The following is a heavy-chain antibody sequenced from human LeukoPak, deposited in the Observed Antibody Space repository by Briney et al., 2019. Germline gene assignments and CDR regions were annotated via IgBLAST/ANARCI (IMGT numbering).Heavy chain of an antibody. CDR3: ANERYYDILTGYDY. CDR1: GFTFSDYY. Sequence: GGSLRLSCAASGFTFSDYYMSWIRQAPGKGLEWVSYIYSGSTTKYYADSVKGRFTISRDNAKDSLYLQMNSLRAEDTAVYYCANERYYDILTGYDYWGQGTLVTVSS. D-gene: IGHD3-9*01. J-gene: IGHJ4*02. CDR2: IYSGSTTK. V-gene: IGHV3-11*01.